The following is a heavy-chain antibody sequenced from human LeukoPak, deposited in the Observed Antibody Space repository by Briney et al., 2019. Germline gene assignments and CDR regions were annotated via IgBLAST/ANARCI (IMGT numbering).Heavy chain of an antibody. D-gene: IGHD4-11*01. CDR1: GITFSSFG. V-gene: IGHV3-33*01. J-gene: IGHJ5*02. CDR2: IWYDGGNK. CDR3: ARDGTVTAGPFDP. Sequence: GRSLRLSCAAPGITFSSFGMHWLRQAPGKGLEWVASIWYDGGNKYYADSVKGRFTISRDNSKNTLYLQMNSLRAEDTAVYYCARDGTVTAGPFDPWGRGTLVTVSS.